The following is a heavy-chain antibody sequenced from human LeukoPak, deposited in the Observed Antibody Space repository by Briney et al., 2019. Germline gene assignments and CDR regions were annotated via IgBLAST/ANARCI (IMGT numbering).Heavy chain of an antibody. CDR2: INPSGGST. J-gene: IGHJ4*02. CDR3: ARALGSYGSDAYFDY. V-gene: IGHV1-46*01. Sequence: ASVKVSCKASGYTFTGYYMHWVRQAPGQGLEWMGIINPSGGSTSYAQKFQGRVTMTRDMSTSTVYMELSSLRSEDTAVYYCARALGSYGSDAYFDYWGQGTLVTVSS. CDR1: GYTFTGYY. D-gene: IGHD5-18*01.